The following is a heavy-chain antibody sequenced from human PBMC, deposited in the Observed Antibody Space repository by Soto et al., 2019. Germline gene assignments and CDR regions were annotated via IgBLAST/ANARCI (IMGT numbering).Heavy chain of an antibody. CDR3: TTVFYYDSSGYFDY. CDR2: IKSKTDGGTT. J-gene: IGHJ4*02. V-gene: IGHV3-15*01. CDR1: GFTFSNAW. Sequence: GGSLRLSCAASGFTFSNAWMSWVRQAPGKGLEWVGRIKSKTDGGTTDYAAPVKGRFTISRDDSKNTLYLQMNSLKTDDTAVYYCTTVFYYDSSGYFDYWGQGTLVTVSS. D-gene: IGHD3-22*01.